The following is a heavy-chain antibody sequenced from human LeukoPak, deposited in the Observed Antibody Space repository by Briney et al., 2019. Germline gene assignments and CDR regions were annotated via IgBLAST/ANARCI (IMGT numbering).Heavy chain of an antibody. Sequence: GGSLRLSCAASGFTFSSYGMYWVRQAPGRGLEWVSSISSSSSYIYYADSVKGRFTISRDNAKNSLYLQMNSLRAEDTAVYYCARSVGATLGGAFDIWGQGTMVTVSS. CDR3: ARSVGATLGGAFDI. CDR1: GFTFSSYG. V-gene: IGHV3-21*01. CDR2: ISSSSSYI. D-gene: IGHD1-26*01. J-gene: IGHJ3*02.